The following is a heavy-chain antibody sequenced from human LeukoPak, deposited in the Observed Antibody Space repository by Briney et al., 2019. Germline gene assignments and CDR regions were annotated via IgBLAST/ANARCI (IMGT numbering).Heavy chain of an antibody. Sequence: GGSLRLSCAASGFTFSDYWMMWVRQAPGKGLEWVAQMKVDGSEKYYVDSVRGRFTISRDNAKNSLDLQMNTLRVEDTAVYYCVRDATRGGDLDHWGQGTLVTVSS. CDR3: VRDATRGGDLDH. CDR2: MKVDGSEK. CDR1: GFTFSDYW. J-gene: IGHJ5*02. D-gene: IGHD2-21*01. V-gene: IGHV3-7*01.